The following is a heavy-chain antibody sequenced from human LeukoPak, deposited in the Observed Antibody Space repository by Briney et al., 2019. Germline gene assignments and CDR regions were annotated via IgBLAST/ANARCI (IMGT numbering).Heavy chain of an antibody. D-gene: IGHD2-2*01. CDR1: GGSISSSSYY. V-gene: IGHV4-39*07. CDR3: ARGSSSWSDGFDI. Sequence: SETLSLTCTVSGGSISSSSYYWGWIRQPPGKGLEWIVSIYYSDSTYYNPSLKSRVTISVDTSKNQFSLKLSSVTAEDTAMYYCARGSSSWSDGFDIWGQGTMVTVSS. CDR2: IYYSDST. J-gene: IGHJ3*02.